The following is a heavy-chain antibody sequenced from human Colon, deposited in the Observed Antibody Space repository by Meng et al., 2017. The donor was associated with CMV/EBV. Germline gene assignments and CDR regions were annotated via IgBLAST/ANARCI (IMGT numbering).Heavy chain of an antibody. D-gene: IGHD3-3*01. V-gene: IGHV3-30*02. CDR3: ARDSSYSTFWSGQGGLDF. CDR1: GIRFSDHG. Sequence: GESLKISCAASGIRFSDHGMHWVRQAPGKGLEWVAYIRYDGGNIYYVDFVKGRFTISRDNSKNTLYLQMKSLRGEDTAVYYCARDSSYSTFWSGQGGLDFWGQGTVVTVSS. J-gene: IGHJ4*02. CDR2: IRYDGGNI.